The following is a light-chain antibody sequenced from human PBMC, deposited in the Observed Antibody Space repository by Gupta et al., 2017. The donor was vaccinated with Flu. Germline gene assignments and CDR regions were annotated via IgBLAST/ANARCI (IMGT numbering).Light chain of an antibody. V-gene: IGKV3-11*01. CDR1: PSVSRF. CDR3: QQRGTWPPYT. J-gene: IGKJ2*01. Sequence: EMVLTQSPATLSLSPGERATLSCRASPSVSRFLAWYQQKPGQTPRLLMYDASNRATGIPARFSGSGSGTDFTLTISSLEPEDFAVYYCQQRGTWPPYTFGQGTKLEIK. CDR2: DAS.